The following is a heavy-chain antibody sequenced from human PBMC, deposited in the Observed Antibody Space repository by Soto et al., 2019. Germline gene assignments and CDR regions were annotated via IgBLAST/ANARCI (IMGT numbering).Heavy chain of an antibody. CDR2: ISAYNGNT. CDR1: GYTFTSYG. D-gene: IGHD2-15*01. J-gene: IGHJ5*02. Sequence: ASVKVSCKASGYTFTSYGISWVRQAPGQGLEWMRWISAYNGNTNYAQKLQGRVTMTTDTSTSTAYMELRSLRSDDTAVYYCARVVAGTVSRWLDPWGQGTLVTVSS. CDR3: ARVVAGTVSRWLDP. V-gene: IGHV1-18*04.